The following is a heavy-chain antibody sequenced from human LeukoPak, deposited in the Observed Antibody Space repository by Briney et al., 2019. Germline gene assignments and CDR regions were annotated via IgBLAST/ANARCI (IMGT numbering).Heavy chain of an antibody. CDR3: ARRLPRQWELRYKNWFDP. Sequence: SETLSLTCAAYGGSFSGYYWSWIRQPPGKGLEWIGEINHSGSTNYNPSLKSRVTISVDTSKNQFSLKLSSVTAADTAVYYCARRLPRQWELRYKNWFDPWGQGTLVTVSS. CDR2: INHSGST. J-gene: IGHJ5*02. V-gene: IGHV4-34*01. D-gene: IGHD1-26*01. CDR1: GGSFSGYY.